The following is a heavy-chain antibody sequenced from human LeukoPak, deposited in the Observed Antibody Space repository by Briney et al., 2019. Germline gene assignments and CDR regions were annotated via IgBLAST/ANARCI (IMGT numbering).Heavy chain of an antibody. J-gene: IGHJ4*02. CDR3: ARHGSSSWYLAYFDY. CDR1: GGSFSGYY. CDR2: INHSGST. V-gene: IGHV4-34*01. D-gene: IGHD6-13*01. Sequence: SETLSLTCAVYGGSFSGYYWSWIRQPPGKGLEWIGEINHSGSTNYNPSLKSRVTISVDTSKNQFSLKLSSVTAADTAVYYCARHGSSSWYLAYFDYWGQGTLVTVSS.